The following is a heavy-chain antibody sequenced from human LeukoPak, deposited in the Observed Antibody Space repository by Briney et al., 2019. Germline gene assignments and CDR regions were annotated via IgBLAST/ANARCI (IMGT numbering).Heavy chain of an antibody. CDR2: IRSKAYGGTT. CDR3: TRDVSGEPFIYWYFDL. D-gene: IGHD3-10*01. V-gene: IGHV3-49*04. Sequence: GRSQRLSCTASGFTFGDYAMSWVRQAPGKGLEWVGFIRSKAYGGTTEYAASVKGRFTISRDDSKSIAYLQMNSLKTEDTAVYYCTRDVSGEPFIYWYFDLWGRGTLVTVSS. CDR1: GFTFGDYA. J-gene: IGHJ2*01.